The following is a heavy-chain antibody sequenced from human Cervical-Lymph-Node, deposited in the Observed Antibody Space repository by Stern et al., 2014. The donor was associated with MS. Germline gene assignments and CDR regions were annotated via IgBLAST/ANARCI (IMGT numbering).Heavy chain of an antibody. Sequence: QITLKESGPTLVKPTQTLTLTCTFSGFSLSTSGVGVGWIRQPPGKALEWLAVLYLSDHKRYRPSPKNRATIPKDTLKNQAGLTMANRDPVDTATYYCAHRREDTRGYSWFDPWGQGTLVTVSS. V-gene: IGHV2-5*01. CDR1: GFSLSTSGVG. CDR2: LYLSDHK. D-gene: IGHD2-15*01. J-gene: IGHJ5*02. CDR3: AHRREDTRGYSWFDP.